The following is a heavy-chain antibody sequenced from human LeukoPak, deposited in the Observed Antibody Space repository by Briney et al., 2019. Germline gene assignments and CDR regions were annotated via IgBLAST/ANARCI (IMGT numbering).Heavy chain of an antibody. Sequence: SVTLSLTCTVSGGSISSYYWSWIRQPPGKGLEWIGYIYYSGSTNYNPSLKSRVTISVDTSKNQFSLKLSSVTAADTAVYYCASIGDYHWYFDLWGRGTLVTVSS. CDR3: ASIGDYHWYFDL. CDR2: IYYSGST. J-gene: IGHJ2*01. V-gene: IGHV4-59*08. CDR1: GGSISSYY. D-gene: IGHD4-17*01.